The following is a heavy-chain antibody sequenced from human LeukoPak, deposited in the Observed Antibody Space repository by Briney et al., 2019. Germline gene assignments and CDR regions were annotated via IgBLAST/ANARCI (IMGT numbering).Heavy chain of an antibody. V-gene: IGHV4-4*07. J-gene: IGHJ3*02. CDR3: ARLGLGFGELSFDI. D-gene: IGHD3-10*01. CDR1: GGSISSYY. CDR2: IYTSGST. Sequence: SETLSLTCTVSGGSISSYYWSWIRQPAGKGLEWIGRIYTSGSTNYNPSLKSRVTMSVDTSKNQFSLRLSSVTAADTAVYYCARLGLGFGELSFDIWGQGTMVTVSS.